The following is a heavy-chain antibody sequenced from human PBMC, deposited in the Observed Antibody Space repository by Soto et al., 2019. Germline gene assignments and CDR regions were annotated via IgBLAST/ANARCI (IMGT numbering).Heavy chain of an antibody. D-gene: IGHD3-10*01. CDR1: GFTFSNAW. J-gene: IGHJ4*02. Sequence: PGGSLRLSCAASGFTFSNAWMNWVRQAPGKGLEWVGRIKSKTDGGTTDYAAPVKGRFTISRDDSKNTLYLQMNSLKTEDTAVYYCTTDYAYYYGSGSYYDNFRPFYWGQGTLVTVSS. V-gene: IGHV3-15*07. CDR2: IKSKTDGGTT. CDR3: TTDYAYYYGSGSYYDNFRPFY.